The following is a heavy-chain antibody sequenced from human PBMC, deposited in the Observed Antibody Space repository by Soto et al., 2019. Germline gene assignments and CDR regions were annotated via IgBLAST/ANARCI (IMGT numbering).Heavy chain of an antibody. CDR1: GYTFTHFY. CDR2: ISPHNFNT. D-gene: IGHD3-9*01. J-gene: IGHJ4*02. Sequence: ASVKVSCKASGYTFTHFYITWVRQAPGQGLEWMGAISPHNFNTNYAQKFRGRVTLTTEKSTNTAYMDLRSLTSDDTAVYYCARDEGGYDILTGYYKAHQFDYCGQGVPLTVSS. V-gene: IGHV1-18*01. CDR3: ARDEGGYDILTGYYKAHQFDY.